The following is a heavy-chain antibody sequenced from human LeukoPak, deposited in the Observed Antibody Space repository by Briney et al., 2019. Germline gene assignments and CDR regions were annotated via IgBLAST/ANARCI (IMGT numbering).Heavy chain of an antibody. V-gene: IGHV4-38-2*02. CDR1: GYSISSGYY. Sequence: SETLSLTCTVSGYSISSGYYWGWIRQPPGKWLEWIGSIYHSGSTYYNPSLKSRVTISVDTSKNQFSLKLSSVTAADTAVYYCARVGIIAAAGTLDYWGQGTLVTVSS. D-gene: IGHD6-13*01. CDR2: IYHSGST. J-gene: IGHJ4*02. CDR3: ARVGIIAAAGTLDY.